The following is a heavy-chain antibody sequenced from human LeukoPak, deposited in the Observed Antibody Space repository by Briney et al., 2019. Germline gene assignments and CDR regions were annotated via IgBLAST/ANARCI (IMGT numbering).Heavy chain of an antibody. Sequence: GSLRLSCAASGFTFSSYAMHWVRQAPGKGLEWVAVISYDGSNKYYADSVKGRFTISRDNPKNTLYLQMNSLRAEDTAVCYCARIPPHDYVDAFDIWGQGTMVTVSS. V-gene: IGHV3-30-3*01. D-gene: IGHD4-17*01. CDR1: GFTFSSYA. J-gene: IGHJ3*02. CDR3: ARIPPHDYVDAFDI. CDR2: ISYDGSNK.